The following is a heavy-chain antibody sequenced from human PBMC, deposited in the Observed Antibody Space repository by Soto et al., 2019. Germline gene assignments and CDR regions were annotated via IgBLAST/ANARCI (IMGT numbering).Heavy chain of an antibody. V-gene: IGHV3-7*01. D-gene: IGHD4-4*01. J-gene: IGHJ5*02. CDR3: VRGGSNYAS. Sequence: EVHLVESGGGLVQPGGSLRLSCTASGFTFSDSWMTWVRQAPGKGLEWVARIKPDESEKKYADSVKGRFSISRDNAKNSIYLQMDSLRGEDTAVYYCVRGGSNYASWGQGTLVTVSS. CDR2: IKPDESEK. CDR1: GFTFSDSW.